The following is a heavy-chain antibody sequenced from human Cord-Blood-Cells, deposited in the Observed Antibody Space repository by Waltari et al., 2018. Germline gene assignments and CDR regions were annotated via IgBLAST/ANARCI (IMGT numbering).Heavy chain of an antibody. J-gene: IGHJ4*02. Sequence: EVQLVESGGGLIQPGGSLRLSCAASGFTVSSNYMSWVRQAPGKGLEWVSVIYSGGSTYYADSVKRRFTISRDHSKNTLYLQMNSLRAEDTAVYYCATNMGAVAGTFDYWGQGTLVTVSS. V-gene: IGHV3-53*01. CDR2: IYSGGST. D-gene: IGHD6-19*01. CDR3: ATNMGAVAGTFDY. CDR1: GFTVSSNY.